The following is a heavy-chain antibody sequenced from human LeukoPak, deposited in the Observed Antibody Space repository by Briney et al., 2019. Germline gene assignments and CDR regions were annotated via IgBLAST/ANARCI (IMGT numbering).Heavy chain of an antibody. CDR3: ARDGYSLAFDI. Sequence: SETLSLTCAVYGGSFSGYYWSWIRQPPGKGLEWIGKINHSGSTNYNPSLKSRVTISVDRSKNQFSLKLSSVTAADTAVYYCARDGYSLAFDIWGQGTMVTVSS. V-gene: IGHV4-34*01. D-gene: IGHD5-18*01. CDR2: INHSGST. CDR1: GGSFSGYY. J-gene: IGHJ3*02.